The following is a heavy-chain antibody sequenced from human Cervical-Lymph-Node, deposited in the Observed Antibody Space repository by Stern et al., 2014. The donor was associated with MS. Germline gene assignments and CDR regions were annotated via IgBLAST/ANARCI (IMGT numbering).Heavy chain of an antibody. CDR3: ARDQYPDHGTWDPQLNSYAMDV. J-gene: IGHJ6*02. Sequence: QLQLQESGPGLVKPSQTLSLTCTVSGGSINSGGYHWTWIRQHPGKGLEWIGYIYYSGRTYYNPSLKSRVIISLDTSKNQFSLKLTSVTAADTAVYYCARDQYPDHGTWDPQLNSYAMDVWGQGTTVIVSS. V-gene: IGHV4-31*03. CDR1: GGSINSGGYH. D-gene: IGHD1-1*01. CDR2: IYYSGRT.